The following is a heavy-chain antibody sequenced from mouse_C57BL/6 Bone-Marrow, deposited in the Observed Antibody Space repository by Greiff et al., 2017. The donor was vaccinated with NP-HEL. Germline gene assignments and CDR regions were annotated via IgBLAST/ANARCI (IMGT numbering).Heavy chain of an antibody. CDR1: GFTFSDAW. V-gene: IGHV6-6*01. D-gene: IGHD1-1*01. CDR2: IRNKANNHAT. J-gene: IGHJ3*01. CDR3: TRGHYYGSSYEAWFAY. Sequence: EVKVVESGGGLVQPGGSMKLSCAASGFTFSDAWMDWVRQSPEKGLEWVAEIRNKANNHATYYAESVKGRFTIPRDYSKSSGFLQRNSLRAEDTGIYYCTRGHYYGSSYEAWFAYWGQGTLVTVSA.